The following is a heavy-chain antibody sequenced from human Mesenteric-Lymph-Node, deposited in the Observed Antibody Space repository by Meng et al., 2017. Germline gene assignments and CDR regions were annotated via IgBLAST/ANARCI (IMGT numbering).Heavy chain of an antibody. CDR1: GYTFTGYY. V-gene: IGHV1-18*04. CDR2: ISAYTDSA. Sequence: ASVKVSCKASGYTFTGYYIHWVRQAPGQGLEWMGWISAYTDSANYAQNLQGRVTMTTDTSTNTIYMEVRSLRSDDTAVYYCARDFMCSGGSCLDVFDIWGQGTMVTVSS. D-gene: IGHD2-15*01. CDR3: ARDFMCSGGSCLDVFDI. J-gene: IGHJ3*02.